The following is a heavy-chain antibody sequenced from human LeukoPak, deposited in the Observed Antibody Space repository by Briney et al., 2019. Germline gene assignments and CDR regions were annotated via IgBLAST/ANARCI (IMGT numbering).Heavy chain of an antibody. Sequence: NPSETLSLTCAVYGGSFSGYYWSWIRQPPGEGLEWIGEINHSGSTNYNPSLKSRVTISVDTSKNQFSLKLSSVTAADTAVYYCARGRRITNILTGYFDWFDPWGQGTLVTVSS. D-gene: IGHD3-9*01. CDR1: GGSFSGYY. CDR2: INHSGST. J-gene: IGHJ5*02. CDR3: ARGRRITNILTGYFDWFDP. V-gene: IGHV4-34*01.